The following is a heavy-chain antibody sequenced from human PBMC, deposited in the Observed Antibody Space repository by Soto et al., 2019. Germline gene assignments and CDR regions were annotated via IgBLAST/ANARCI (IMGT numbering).Heavy chain of an antibody. V-gene: IGHV1-2*02. J-gene: IGHJ5*02. Sequence: ASVPVSCKASGYTFTGYYMHWVRQAPGQGLEWMGWINPNSGDTNYAQKFQGRVTMTRDTSISTAYMELSRLRSDDTAVYYCARGGEDKWNYWFSWFDPWGQGKLVTV. D-gene: IGHD1-7*01. CDR3: ARGGEDKWNYWFSWFDP. CDR2: INPNSGDT. CDR1: GYTFTGYY.